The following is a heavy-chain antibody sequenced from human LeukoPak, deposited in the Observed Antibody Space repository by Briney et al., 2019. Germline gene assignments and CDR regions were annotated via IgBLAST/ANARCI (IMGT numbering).Heavy chain of an antibody. CDR1: AYTFTNYY. D-gene: IGHD3-22*01. Sequence: ASVKVSCKASAYTFTNYYIHWVRQAPGQGLEWVGIISPSGDRTNFAQKFQGRVTLTRDPSTTTVYMELSSLRSEDTAVYYCARGLDSSGYYAYWGQGTLVTVSS. J-gene: IGHJ4*02. CDR2: ISPSGDRT. CDR3: ARGLDSSGYYAY. V-gene: IGHV1-46*01.